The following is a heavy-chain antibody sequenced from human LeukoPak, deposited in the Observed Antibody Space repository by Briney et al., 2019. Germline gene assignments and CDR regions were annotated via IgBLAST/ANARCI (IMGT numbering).Heavy chain of an antibody. V-gene: IGHV1-3*01. CDR2: INAGNGNT. Sequence: ASVKVSCKASGYTFTSYAMHWVRQAPGQRLEWMGWINAGNGNTKYSQKFQGRVTITRDTSASTAYMELSSLRSEDTAVYYCARDRAAWYYYDSSGPRVLQHAFDIWGQGTMGTVSS. D-gene: IGHD3-22*01. CDR1: GYTFTSYA. CDR3: ARDRAAWYYYDSSGPRVLQHAFDI. J-gene: IGHJ3*02.